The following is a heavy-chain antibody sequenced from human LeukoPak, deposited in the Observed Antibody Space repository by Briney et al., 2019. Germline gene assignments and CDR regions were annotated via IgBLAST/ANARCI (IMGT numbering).Heavy chain of an antibody. D-gene: IGHD2-2*01. V-gene: IGHV3-74*01. J-gene: IGHJ5*02. Sequence: PGGSLRLSCAASGFTFSTYWMHWVRQAPGKGLVWVSRINSGGSSTSYADSVKGRFTISRDSAKNTLYLQMNSLRVEDTAVYYCARVNLYCSSTSCHVPFDPWGQGTLVTVSS. CDR1: GFTFSTYW. CDR3: ARVNLYCSSTSCHVPFDP. CDR2: INSGGSST.